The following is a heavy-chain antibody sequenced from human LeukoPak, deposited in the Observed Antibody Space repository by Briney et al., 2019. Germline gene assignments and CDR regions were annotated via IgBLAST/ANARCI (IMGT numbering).Heavy chain of an antibody. V-gene: IGHV1-69*06. Sequence: ASVKVSCKASGGTFSSYAISWVRQAPGQGLEWMGGIIPIFGTANYAQKFQGRVTITADKSTSTAYMELSSLRSEDTAVYYCARSLSGGITEYSSRGYYYYYYMDVWGKGTTVTISS. D-gene: IGHD6-13*01. J-gene: IGHJ6*03. CDR3: ARSLSGGITEYSSRGYYYYYYMDV. CDR2: IIPIFGTA. CDR1: GGTFSSYA.